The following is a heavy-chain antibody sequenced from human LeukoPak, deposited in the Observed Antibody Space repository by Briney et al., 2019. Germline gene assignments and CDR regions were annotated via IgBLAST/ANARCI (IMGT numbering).Heavy chain of an antibody. J-gene: IGHJ6*02. Sequence: PSETLSLTCTVSGGSISSYYWSWIRQPPGKGLEWIGYIYYSGSTYYNPSLKSRVTISVDTSKNQFSLKLSSVTAADTAVYYCARQIPKRAAGKYYYGMDVWGQGTTVTVSS. CDR3: ARQIPKRAAGKYYYGMDV. V-gene: IGHV4-59*08. CDR1: GGSISSYY. D-gene: IGHD6-13*01. CDR2: IYYSGST.